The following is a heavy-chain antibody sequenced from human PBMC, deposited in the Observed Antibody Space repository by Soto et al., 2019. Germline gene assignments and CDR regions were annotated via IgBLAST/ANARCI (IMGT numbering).Heavy chain of an antibody. CDR1: GGTFSSYA. CDR2: IIPIFGTA. D-gene: IGHD3-3*01. V-gene: IGHV1-69*01. CDR3: ARVEGVLRFLEWLGWFDP. Sequence: QVQLGQSGAEGKKPGSSVKVSCKASGGTFSSYAISWVRQAPGQGLEWMGGIIPIFGTANYAQKFQGRVTITADESASKAYMEVSSLRSEDTAVYYCARVEGVLRFLEWLGWFDPWGQGTLVTVSS. J-gene: IGHJ5*02.